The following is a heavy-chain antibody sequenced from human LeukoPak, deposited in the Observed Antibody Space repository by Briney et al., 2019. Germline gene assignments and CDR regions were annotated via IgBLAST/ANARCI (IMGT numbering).Heavy chain of an antibody. CDR1: GFTFSSYA. Sequence: GGSLRLSCAASGFTFSSYAMHWVRQAPGKGLEWVAVISYDGSNKYYADSVKGRFTISRDNSKNTLYLQMNSLRAEDTAVYYCICGWYFDYWGQGTLVTVSS. V-gene: IGHV3-30-3*01. CDR2: ISYDGSNK. CDR3: ICGWYFDY. D-gene: IGHD6-19*01. J-gene: IGHJ4*02.